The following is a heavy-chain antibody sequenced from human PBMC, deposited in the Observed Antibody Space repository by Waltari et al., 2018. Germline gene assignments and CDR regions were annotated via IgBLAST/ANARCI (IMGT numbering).Heavy chain of an antibody. CDR3: TREAYYYNCMDV. J-gene: IGHJ6*03. V-gene: IGHV4-39*02. CDR1: GGSISSTAYY. Sequence: QLHLQESGPGLVKPSETLSLTCTVSGGSISSTAYYWGWIRQPPGKGLEWIGSVFYSGTPYYNSSLKSRVTISVDTSKNQFSLNLTSVTAADRGVYYCTREAYYYNCMDVWGKGTTVTVSS. CDR2: VFYSGTP.